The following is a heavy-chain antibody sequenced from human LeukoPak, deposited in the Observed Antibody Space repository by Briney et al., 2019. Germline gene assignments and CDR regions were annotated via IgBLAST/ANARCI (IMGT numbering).Heavy chain of an antibody. CDR2: IYYTGST. CDR3: ARGGNYWPQWWFDP. CDR1: GGSISSYY. V-gene: IGHV4-59*01. Sequence: SETLSLTCTVSGGSISSYYWSWIRQPPGKGLEWIGYIYYTGSTNYNPSLKRRVTMSLDASKNQFSLELNSVTPADTAVYYCARGGNYWPQWWFDPWGRGTLVSVSS. D-gene: IGHD1-26*01. J-gene: IGHJ5*02.